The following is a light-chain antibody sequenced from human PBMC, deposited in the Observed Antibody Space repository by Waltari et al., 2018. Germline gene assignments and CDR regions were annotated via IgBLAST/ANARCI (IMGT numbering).Light chain of an antibody. CDR2: GNS. J-gene: IGLJ3*02. V-gene: IGLV1-40*01. Sequence: QSVLRQSPSVSGAPGQRLTIPCTGSNSNIWAGYAVNRYQQFPGRVPKLLLFGNSNRPSGGPDRFSGSKSGTSASLAIAGLQLEDEADYYCQSYDRSLSGWVFGGGTKLTVL. CDR3: QSYDRSLSGWV. CDR1: NSNIWAGYA.